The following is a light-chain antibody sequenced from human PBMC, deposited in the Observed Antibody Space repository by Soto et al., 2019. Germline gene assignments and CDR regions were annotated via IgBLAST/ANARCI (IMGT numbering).Light chain of an antibody. CDR3: QQRSNLIT. V-gene: IGKV3-11*01. CDR1: QSVSSY. Sequence: EIVLTHSPDTLSLSPCQRATLSSRASQSVSSYLAWYQQKPGQAPRLLIYDASSRATGVPARFSGSGSGTDFTLTISSLEPEDFAVYYCQQRSNLITFGQGTRLEIK. J-gene: IGKJ5*01. CDR2: DAS.